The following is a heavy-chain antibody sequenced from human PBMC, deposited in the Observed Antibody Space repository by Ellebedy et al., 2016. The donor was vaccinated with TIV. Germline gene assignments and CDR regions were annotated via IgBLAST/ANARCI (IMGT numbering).Heavy chain of an antibody. V-gene: IGHV3-23*01. D-gene: IGHD2-15*01. CDR3: VKDFCRGGGYCSVPIDY. CDR2: IYPSGDTT. Sequence: GGSLRLXXAASGFTFDNYAMSWIRQAPGKGLEWVSGIYPSGDTTYYADSVKGRFTISRDTSKNAVHLQMNSLRAEDTAVYYCVKDFCRGGGYCSVPIDYWGQGTLVTVSS. J-gene: IGHJ4*02. CDR1: GFTFDNYA.